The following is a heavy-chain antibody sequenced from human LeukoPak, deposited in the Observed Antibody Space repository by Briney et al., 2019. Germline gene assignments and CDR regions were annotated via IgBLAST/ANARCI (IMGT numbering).Heavy chain of an antibody. CDR2: IYYSGST. J-gene: IGHJ6*02. CDR1: VGSISSYY. Sequence: PSETLSLTCTVSVGSISSYYWSWIRQPSGKGLEWIGYIYYSGSTNYNPSLKSRVTISVDTSKNQFSLKLSSVTAADTAVYYCARLGYYYYGMDVWGQGTTVTVSS. V-gene: IGHV4-59*08. CDR3: ARLGYYYYGMDV.